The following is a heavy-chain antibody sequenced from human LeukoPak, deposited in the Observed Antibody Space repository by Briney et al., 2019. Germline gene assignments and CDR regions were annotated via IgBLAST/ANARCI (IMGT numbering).Heavy chain of an antibody. CDR3: ARLSSHYGDYKVDP. Sequence: ASVKVSCKASGYPFNNYDINWVRQATGQGLEWMGWMNPHSGKTGYAQNFQGRVTMTRDTSISTAYMELSSLRSGDTAVYYCARLSSHYGDYKVDPWGQGTLVTVSS. D-gene: IGHD4-17*01. V-gene: IGHV1-8*01. J-gene: IGHJ5*02. CDR1: GYPFNNYD. CDR2: MNPHSGKT.